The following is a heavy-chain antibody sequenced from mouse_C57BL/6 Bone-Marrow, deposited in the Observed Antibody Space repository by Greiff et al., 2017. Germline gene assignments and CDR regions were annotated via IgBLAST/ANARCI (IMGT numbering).Heavy chain of an antibody. J-gene: IGHJ4*01. V-gene: IGHV1-64*01. CDR1: GYTFTNYW. CDR3: ARSYDYDDYTMDY. D-gene: IGHD2-4*01. Sequence: QVQLQQPGAELVKPGASVKLSCKASGYTFTNYWMHWVKQRPGQGLEWIGMMHPNGGSPDYNEKFKSEATLSVDKSSRTAYMEISSLTSEDSAVYYCARSYDYDDYTMDYWGQGTSVTVSS. CDR2: MHPNGGSP.